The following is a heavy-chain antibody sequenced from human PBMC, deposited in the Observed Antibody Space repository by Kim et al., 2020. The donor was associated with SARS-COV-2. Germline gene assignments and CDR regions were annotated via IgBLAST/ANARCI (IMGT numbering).Heavy chain of an antibody. CDR2: MNPNSGNT. V-gene: IGHV1-8*01. Sequence: ASVKVSCKASGYTFTSYDINWVRQATGQGLEWMGWMNPNSGNTGYAQKFLGRVTMTRNTSISTAYMELSSLTSGDTAVYYCATVNRAAHIDYWGQGTLVTVSS. J-gene: IGHJ4*02. CDR1: GYTFTSYD. CDR3: ATVNRAAHIDY. D-gene: IGHD6-25*01.